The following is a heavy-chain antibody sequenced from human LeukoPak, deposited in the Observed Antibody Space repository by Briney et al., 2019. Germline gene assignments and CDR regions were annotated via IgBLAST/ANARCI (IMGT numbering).Heavy chain of an antibody. Sequence: SVEISCKASGGTFSSYAISWVRQAPGQGLEWMGRIIPIFGTANYAQKFQGRVTITTDESTSTAYMELSSLRSEGTAVYYCARFYGSGSSYDAFDIWGQGTMVTVSS. CDR3: ARFYGSGSSYDAFDI. J-gene: IGHJ3*02. CDR2: IIPIFGTA. CDR1: GGTFSSYA. V-gene: IGHV1-69*05. D-gene: IGHD3-10*01.